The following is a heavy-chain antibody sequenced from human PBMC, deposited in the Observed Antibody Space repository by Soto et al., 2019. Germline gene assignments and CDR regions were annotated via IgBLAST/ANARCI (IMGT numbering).Heavy chain of an antibody. CDR2: IYYSVST. J-gene: IGHJ6*02. D-gene: IGHD6-6*01. CDR3: ARGFMMAAPDYYYYGMDV. Sequence: TLSLTCTFSGGSISSYYWSWIPQPPGKGLEWIGYIYYSVSTNYNPSLKSRVTISVDTSKNQFSLKLSSVTAADTAVYYCARGFMMAAPDYYYYGMDVWGQGTTVTVSS. CDR1: GGSISSYY. V-gene: IGHV4-59*01.